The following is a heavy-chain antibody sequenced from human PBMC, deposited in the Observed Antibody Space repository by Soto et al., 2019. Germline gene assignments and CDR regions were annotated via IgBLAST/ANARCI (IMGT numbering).Heavy chain of an antibody. CDR2: ISGSGGST. V-gene: IGHV3-23*01. CDR1: VFTCSSYA. J-gene: IGHJ3*02. Sequence: RWSLRLSCPASVFTCSSYAMSWWRQAPGKGLEWVSAISGSGGSTYYADSVKGRFTISRDNSKNMLYLQMNSLRAEDTAVYYCAKDLQQNYYDSPDAFDIWGQGTMVTVSS. D-gene: IGHD3-22*01. CDR3: AKDLQQNYYDSPDAFDI.